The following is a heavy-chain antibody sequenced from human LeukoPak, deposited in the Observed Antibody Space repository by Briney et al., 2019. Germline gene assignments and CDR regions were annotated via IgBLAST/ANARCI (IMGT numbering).Heavy chain of an antibody. Sequence: PSETLSLTCTLSGGSISSNNYYWGWIRQPPGKGLEWIGSIYYSGSTYYNPSLKSRVSMSVATSKNPFSLQLSSVTAADTAVYYCARHARNYCSSTSCYTDYWGQGTLVTVSS. CDR1: GGSISSNNYY. D-gene: IGHD2-2*02. J-gene: IGHJ4*02. CDR3: ARHARNYCSSTSCYTDY. CDR2: IYYSGST. V-gene: IGHV4-39*01.